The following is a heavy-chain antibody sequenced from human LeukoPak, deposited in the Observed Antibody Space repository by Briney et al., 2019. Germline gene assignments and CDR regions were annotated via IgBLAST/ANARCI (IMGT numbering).Heavy chain of an antibody. J-gene: IGHJ6*02. CDR1: GFTVSSNY. Sequence: GGSLRLSCAASGFTVSSNYMSWVHQAPGKGLEWVSDIYSGGSTYYADSVKGRFTISRDNSKNTLYLQMNSLRAEDTAVYYCARARNGPLQWLVPHGGMDVWGQGTTVTVSS. CDR3: ARARNGPLQWLVPHGGMDV. CDR2: IYSGGST. D-gene: IGHD6-19*01. V-gene: IGHV3-66*01.